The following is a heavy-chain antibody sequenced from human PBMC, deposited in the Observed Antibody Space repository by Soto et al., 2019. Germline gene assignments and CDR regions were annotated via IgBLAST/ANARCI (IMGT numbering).Heavy chain of an antibody. V-gene: IGHV4-30-4*01. CDR1: GGSISSGDYY. J-gene: IGHJ5*01. CDR2: IYHSGNT. Sequence: SETLSLTCTVSGGSISSGDYYWSWIRQPPGKGLEWIGYIYHSGNTYYSPSLKSRVSISVDTSKNQFSLKLSSVTAADTAVYYCAIYCISVTCRAIDSWGQGTLVTVSS. D-gene: IGHD2-2*01. CDR3: AIYCISVTCRAIDS.